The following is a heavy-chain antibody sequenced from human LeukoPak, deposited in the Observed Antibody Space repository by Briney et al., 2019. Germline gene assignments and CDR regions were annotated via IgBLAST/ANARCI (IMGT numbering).Heavy chain of an antibody. CDR3: ARDSASCRGCAFDI. V-gene: IGHV3-7*01. D-gene: IGHD2-2*01. J-gene: IGHJ3*02. CDR1: EFTFTNIW. CDR2: TNRDGGEK. Sequence: GGSLRLSCAASEFTFTNIWMSWVRQAPGKGLEWVANTNRDGGEKYYVDSVKGRVTISRDNAMNFLYLQLNSLRVDDTAVYYCARDSASCRGCAFDIWGQGTVVTVSS.